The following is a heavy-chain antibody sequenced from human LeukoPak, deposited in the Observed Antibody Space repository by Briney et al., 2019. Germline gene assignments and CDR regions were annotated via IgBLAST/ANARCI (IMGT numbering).Heavy chain of an antibody. CDR2: INSGSTYT. CDR3: ARSLTTLTYEGY. D-gene: IGHD1-1*01. V-gene: IGHV3-21*01. J-gene: IGHJ4*02. CDR1: GFTFSSYM. Sequence: GGSLRLSCAASGFTFSSYMMNWVRQAPGKGLEWVSSINSGSTYTYYTESVKGRFTVSRDNAKNSLFLQMNSLKAEDTAIYYCARSLTTLTYEGYWGQGTLVTVSS.